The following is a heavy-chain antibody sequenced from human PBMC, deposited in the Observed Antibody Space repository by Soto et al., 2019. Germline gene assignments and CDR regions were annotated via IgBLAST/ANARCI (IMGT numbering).Heavy chain of an antibody. CDR3: ARGISEHGTFNWFDP. J-gene: IGHJ5*02. Sequence: SETLSLTCVVSGGSICRSNCWNWVRQPPGKGLEWIGKIYHSGSTHYNPSLKSRVTISVDKSHNHFSLNLNSVTAADTAVYYCARGISEHGTFNWFDPWGQGTLVTVS. D-gene: IGHD2-21*01. CDR1: GGSICRSNC. CDR2: IYHSGST. V-gene: IGHV4-4*02.